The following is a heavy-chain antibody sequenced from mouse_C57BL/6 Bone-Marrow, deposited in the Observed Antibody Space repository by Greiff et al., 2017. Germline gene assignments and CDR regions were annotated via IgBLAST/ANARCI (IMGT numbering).Heavy chain of an antibody. V-gene: IGHV1-47*01. Sequence: QVQLQQSGPELVKPGASVKMSCKASGYAFTSSPMKWVKQSPGKRLEWIGSLYPYNGDTNYNDKFKGKATLTVEKSSSTVYLELSRLTSDDSAVYYCARRGYYYSSYSYFAFWGKGTLVTVSA. CDR2: LYPYNGDT. J-gene: IGHJ3*01. CDR3: ARRGYYYSSYSYFAF. CDR1: GYAFTSSP. D-gene: IGHD2-12*01.